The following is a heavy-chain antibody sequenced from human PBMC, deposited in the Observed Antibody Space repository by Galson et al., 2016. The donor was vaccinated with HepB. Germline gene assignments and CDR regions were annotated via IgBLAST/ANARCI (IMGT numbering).Heavy chain of an antibody. CDR2: IHYGGST. CDR1: GGSIGSSPYY. Sequence: ETLSLTCTVSGGSIGSSPYYWGWIRQPPGKGLEWIGVIHYGGSTSYNPSLWSRVTISADTSKNQISLKLNSVTAADTAVYYCARQEGSMEQGEYYYNYGMDVWGQGTTVAVSS. D-gene: IGHD1/OR15-1a*01. V-gene: IGHV4-39*01. J-gene: IGHJ6*02. CDR3: ARQEGSMEQGEYYYNYGMDV.